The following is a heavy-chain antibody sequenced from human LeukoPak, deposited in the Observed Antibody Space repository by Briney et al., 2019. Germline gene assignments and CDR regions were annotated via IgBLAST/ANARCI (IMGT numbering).Heavy chain of an antibody. CDR2: IIPFLDTS. J-gene: IGHJ5*02. D-gene: IGHD5-12*01. CDR3: ARAQAGNYDWPLDL. CDR1: GGTFSEYA. Sequence: ASVKVSCKASGGTFSEYALSWVRQAPGQGLEWMGAIIPFLDTSNYPPKFQDRVTITTDESTSTAYMDLSSLRSDDTAVYYCARAQAGNYDWPLDLWGQGTLVTVSS. V-gene: IGHV1-69*05.